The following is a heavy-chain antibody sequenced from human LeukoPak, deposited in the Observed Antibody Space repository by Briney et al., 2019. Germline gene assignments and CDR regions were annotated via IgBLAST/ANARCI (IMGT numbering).Heavy chain of an antibody. CDR1: GGSISSGDYY. Sequence: SETLSLTCTVSGGSISSGDYYWSWIRQPPGKGLEWIGYIYYSGSTYYNPSLKSRVTISVDTSKNQFSLKLSSVTAADTAVYYCASSLMSRGYYYYMDVWGKGTTVTVSS. V-gene: IGHV4-30-4*08. CDR2: IYYSGST. D-gene: IGHD2-8*01. J-gene: IGHJ6*03. CDR3: ASSLMSRGYYYYMDV.